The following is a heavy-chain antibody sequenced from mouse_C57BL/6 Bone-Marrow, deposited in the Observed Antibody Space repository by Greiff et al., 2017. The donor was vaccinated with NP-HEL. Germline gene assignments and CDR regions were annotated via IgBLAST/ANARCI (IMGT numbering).Heavy chain of an antibody. Sequence: QVQLQQPGAELVKPGASVKLSCKASGYTFTSYWMQWVKQRPGQGLEWIGEIDPSDSYTNYNQKLKGKATLTVDTSSSTAYMQLSSLTSEDSAVYDCARWIYYYGSWFAYWGQGTLVTVSA. J-gene: IGHJ3*01. CDR3: ARWIYYYGSWFAY. CDR1: GYTFTSYW. CDR2: IDPSDSYT. V-gene: IGHV1-50*01. D-gene: IGHD1-1*01.